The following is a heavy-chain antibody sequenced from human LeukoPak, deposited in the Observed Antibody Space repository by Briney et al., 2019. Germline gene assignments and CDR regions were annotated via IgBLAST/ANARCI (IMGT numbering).Heavy chain of an antibody. D-gene: IGHD3-22*01. J-gene: IGHJ4*02. Sequence: PGGSLRLSCAASGLTFSTYSMNWVRQAPGKGLEWVSSISSSTSYIYYADSVKGRFTISRDNAKNSLYLQMNSLRAEDTAVYYCATAGYYLPDYWGQGTLVTVSS. CDR1: GLTFSTYS. CDR2: ISSSTSYI. V-gene: IGHV3-21*01. CDR3: ATAGYYLPDY.